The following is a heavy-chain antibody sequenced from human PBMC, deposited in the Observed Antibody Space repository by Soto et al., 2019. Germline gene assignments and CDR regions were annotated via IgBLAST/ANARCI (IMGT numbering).Heavy chain of an antibody. CDR2: ISYDGSNK. D-gene: IGHD2-21*02. CDR1: GFTFSSYA. J-gene: IGHJ4*02. V-gene: IGHV3-30-3*01. CDR3: VCFECGRTAVETAMEANGY. Sequence: QVQLVESGGGVVQPGRSLRLSCAASGFTFSSYAMHWVRQAPGKGLEWVAVISYDGSNKYYADSVKGRFTISRDNSKNTLYLQMNSLRFEDTALYYCVCFECGRTAVETAMEANGYWGQGTLVTVSS.